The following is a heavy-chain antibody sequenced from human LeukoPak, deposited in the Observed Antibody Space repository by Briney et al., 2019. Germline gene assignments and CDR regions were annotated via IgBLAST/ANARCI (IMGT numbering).Heavy chain of an antibody. CDR2: INHSGST. D-gene: IGHD6-13*01. Sequence: SETLSLTCAVYGGSFSGYYWSWIRQPPGKGLEWIGEINHSGSTNYNPSLKSRRTISLDKTNNQFSLKLSSVTAAATAVYYCARVAAAGFDYWGQGTLVTVSS. J-gene: IGHJ4*02. CDR3: ARVAAAGFDY. V-gene: IGHV4-34*01. CDR1: GGSFSGYY.